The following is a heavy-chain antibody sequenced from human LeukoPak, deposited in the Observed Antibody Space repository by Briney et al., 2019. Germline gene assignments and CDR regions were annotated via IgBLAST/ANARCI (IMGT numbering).Heavy chain of an antibody. Sequence: PGESLKISCKGSGYRFTSNWITWVRQMPGKGLEWMGRIDPSDSYTNYSPSFQGHVTISVDTSMSIAYLQWSSLRASDTAMYYCARHFWYGSGPLDPWGQGTLVTVSS. CDR1: GYRFTSNW. CDR3: ARHFWYGSGPLDP. CDR2: IDPSDSYT. D-gene: IGHD2-15*01. J-gene: IGHJ5*02. V-gene: IGHV5-10-1*01.